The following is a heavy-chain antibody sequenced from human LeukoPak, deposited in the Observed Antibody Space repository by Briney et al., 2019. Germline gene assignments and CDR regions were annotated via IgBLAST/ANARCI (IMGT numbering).Heavy chain of an antibody. D-gene: IGHD3-22*01. Sequence: SETLSLTCTVSGGSISTYYWSWIRQPPGKGLEWIGYIYYSGSTNYNPSLKSRVTISVDTSKNQFSLKLSSVTAADTAVYYCAASYYYYSSGPRPYYFDFWGQETPDTVSS. V-gene: IGHV4-59*08. CDR1: GGSISTYY. CDR3: AASYYYYSSGPRPYYFDF. J-gene: IGHJ4*02. CDR2: IYYSGST.